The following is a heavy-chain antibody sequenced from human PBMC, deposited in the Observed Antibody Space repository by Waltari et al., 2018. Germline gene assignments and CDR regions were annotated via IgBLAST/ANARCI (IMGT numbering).Heavy chain of an antibody. D-gene: IGHD6-19*01. V-gene: IGHV1-3*01. CDR1: GYTFTSYA. CDR3: ARESLTWLVSDAYYFDY. CDR2: INAGNGNT. Sequence: QVQLVQSGAEVKKPGASVKVSCKASGYTFTSYAMHWVRQAPGQRLDWRRWINAGNGNTKYSQKFQGRVTITRDTSASTAYMELSSLRSEDTAVYYCARESLTWLVSDAYYFDYWGQGTLVTVSS. J-gene: IGHJ4*02.